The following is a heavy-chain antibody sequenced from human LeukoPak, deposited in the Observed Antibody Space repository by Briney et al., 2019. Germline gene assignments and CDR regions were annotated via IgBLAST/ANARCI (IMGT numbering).Heavy chain of an antibody. Sequence: SETLSLTCTVSGYSISNAYYWGWIRQPPGKGLEWIGSLYHSGSTYYNPSLKSRVTTSVDTSKNRFSLKLTSVTAADTAVYYCARGQDRKYCSSTSCYYYYYMDVWGKGTTVTVSS. CDR2: LYHSGST. CDR1: GYSISNAYY. V-gene: IGHV4-38-2*02. J-gene: IGHJ6*03. CDR3: ARGQDRKYCSSTSCYYYYYMDV. D-gene: IGHD2-2*01.